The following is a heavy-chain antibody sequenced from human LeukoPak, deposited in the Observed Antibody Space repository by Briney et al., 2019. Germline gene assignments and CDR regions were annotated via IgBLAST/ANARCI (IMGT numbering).Heavy chain of an antibody. CDR2: IKSKTDGGTT. Sequence: GGSLRLSCAASGFTFSNAWMSWVRQAPGKGLEWVGRIKSKTDGGTTDYAAPVKGRFTISRDDSKNTLYLQMNSLKTEDTAVYYSTTVLEPGEGYYYYYMDVWGKGTTVTVSS. D-gene: IGHD1-1*01. CDR1: GFTFSNAW. CDR3: TTVLEPGEGYYYYYMDV. V-gene: IGHV3-15*01. J-gene: IGHJ6*03.